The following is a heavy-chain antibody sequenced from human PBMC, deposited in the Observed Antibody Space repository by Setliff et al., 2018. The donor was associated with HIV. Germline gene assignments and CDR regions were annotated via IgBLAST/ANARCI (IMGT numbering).Heavy chain of an antibody. CDR1: GYIFTDYY. J-gene: IGHJ4*02. D-gene: IGHD1-1*01. V-gene: IGHV1-18*04. Sequence: ASVKVSCKASGYIFTDYYIHWVRQAPGQGLEWMGWISAYNGNTNYAQKLQGRVTMTTDTSTSTAYMELRSLRSDDTAVYYCARRARESTALHSDWNDVLFFDYWGQGTLVTVSS. CDR2: ISAYNGNT. CDR3: ARRARESTALHSDWNDVLFFDY.